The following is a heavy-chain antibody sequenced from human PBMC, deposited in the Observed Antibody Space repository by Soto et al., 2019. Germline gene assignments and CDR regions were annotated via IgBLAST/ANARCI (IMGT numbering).Heavy chain of an antibody. D-gene: IGHD6-19*01. CDR2: IKQDGSKD. V-gene: IGHV3-7*01. CDR1: GFSFSNYW. Sequence: GGSLRLSCAASGFSFSNYWMTWVRQAPGKGLEWVANIKQDGSKDYYMDSVRGRFTISRDNAKNSVHLQMNSLRGEDTAVYYCARTFIAVTGTIDYWGQGTLVTVSS. CDR3: ARTFIAVTGTIDY. J-gene: IGHJ4*02.